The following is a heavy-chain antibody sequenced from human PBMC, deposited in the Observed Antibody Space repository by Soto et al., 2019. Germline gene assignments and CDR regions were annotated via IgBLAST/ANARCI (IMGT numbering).Heavy chain of an antibody. J-gene: IGHJ6*02. CDR2: TYYRSKWYN. Sequence: LSQTLSLTCAISGDSVSSNSAAWNWIRQSPSRGLEWLGRTYYRSKWYNDYAVSVKSRITINPDTSKNQFSLQLNSVTPEDTAVYYCARDWVIAYYDILTGLTTSPDPYYYGMDVWGQGTTVTVSS. CDR1: GDSVSSNSAA. D-gene: IGHD3-9*01. V-gene: IGHV6-1*01. CDR3: ARDWVIAYYDILTGLTTSPDPYYYGMDV.